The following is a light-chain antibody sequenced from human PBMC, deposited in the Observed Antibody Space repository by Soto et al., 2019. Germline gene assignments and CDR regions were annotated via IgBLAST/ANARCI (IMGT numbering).Light chain of an antibody. CDR1: QSFYNN. CDR2: GAS. Sequence: EIVMTQSPATLSVSPGERATLSCRASQSFYNNLAWSQQKPGQAPRLLIYGASTRATGIPARFSGSGSGTEFTLTISSLQSEDFAVYFCQQYKNWPPVTFGPGTKVDI. J-gene: IGKJ3*01. V-gene: IGKV3-15*01. CDR3: QQYKNWPPVT.